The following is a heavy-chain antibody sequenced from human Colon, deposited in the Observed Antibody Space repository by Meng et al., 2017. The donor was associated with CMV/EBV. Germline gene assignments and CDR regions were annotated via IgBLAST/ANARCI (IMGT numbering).Heavy chain of an antibody. CDR1: GFTFSDYS. D-gene: IGHD3-22*01. J-gene: IGHJ6*02. CDR2: ISSSSSYI. V-gene: IGHV3-21*01. CDR3: ARGGYYYDSSGYYLPFYYYYGMDV. Sequence: GGSLRLSCAVSGFTFSDYSMNWVRQAPGKGLEWVSSISSSSSYIYYADSVKGRFTISRDNAKNSLYLQMNSLRAEDTAVYYCARGGYYYDSSGYYLPFYYYYGMDVWGQGTTVTVSS.